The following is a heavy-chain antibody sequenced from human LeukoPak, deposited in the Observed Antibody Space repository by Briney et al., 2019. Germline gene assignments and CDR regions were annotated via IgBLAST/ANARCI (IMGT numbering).Heavy chain of an antibody. V-gene: IGHV1-18*01. D-gene: IGHD6-13*01. CDR3: ARWVAAAGIDAFDI. CDR1: GYTFTSHG. J-gene: IGHJ3*02. Sequence: ASVKVSCKASGYTFTSHGISWVRQAPGQGLEWMGWISAYNGNTNYAQKLQGRVTMTTDTSTSTAYMELRSLRSDDTAVYYCARWVAAAGIDAFDIWGQGTMVTVSS. CDR2: ISAYNGNT.